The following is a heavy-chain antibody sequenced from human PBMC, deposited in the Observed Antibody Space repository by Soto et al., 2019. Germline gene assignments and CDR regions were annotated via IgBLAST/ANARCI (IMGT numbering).Heavy chain of an antibody. D-gene: IGHD6-6*01. Sequence: GAAQKSSGEGPVGSVTSSRRGREHQLPGKGLEWLGIIYPGDSDTRYSPSFQGQVTISADKSISTAYLQWSSLKASDTAMYYCARLSIAARPVDYSGQGTMVTVSS. CDR3: ARLSIAARPVDY. CDR2: IYPGDSDT. V-gene: IGHV5-51*07. J-gene: IGHJ4*03. CDR1: VGSVTSSR.